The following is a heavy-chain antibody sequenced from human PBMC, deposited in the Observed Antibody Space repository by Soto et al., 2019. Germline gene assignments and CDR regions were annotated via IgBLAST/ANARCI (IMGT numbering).Heavy chain of an antibody. J-gene: IGHJ4*02. CDR2: ISGSGDST. V-gene: IGHV3-23*01. CDR1: GFTFSSYA. CDR3: AGRGSVSYYDY. Sequence: EVQLLESGGGLVQPGGSLRLSCAASGFTFSSYAMRWVRQAPVKGLEWVSAISGSGDSTYYADSVKGRFTISRDNSKNTLYLQMNSLRAEDTAVYYCAGRGSVSYYDYWGQGTLVTVSS. D-gene: IGHD6-19*01.